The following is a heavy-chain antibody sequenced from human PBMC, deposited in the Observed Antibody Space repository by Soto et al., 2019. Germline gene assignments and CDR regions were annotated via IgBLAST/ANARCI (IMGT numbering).Heavy chain of an antibody. CDR2: IYWNDDK. J-gene: IGHJ4*02. D-gene: IGHD6-6*01. CDR3: ALSAYPQLVVIFFDY. V-gene: IGHV2-5*01. Sequence: SGPTLVNPTQTLTLTCTFSGFSLSTSGVGVGWIRQPPGKALEWLALIYWNDDKRYSPPLKSRLTITKDTSKNQVVLTMTKMDPVDTATYYCALSAYPQLVVIFFDYWGQGTLVTVSS. CDR1: GFSLSTSGVG.